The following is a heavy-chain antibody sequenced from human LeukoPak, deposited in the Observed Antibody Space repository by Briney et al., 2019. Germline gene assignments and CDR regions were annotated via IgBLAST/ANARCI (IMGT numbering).Heavy chain of an antibody. CDR3: AKTLDWSYFDY. J-gene: IGHJ4*02. V-gene: IGHV3-33*06. D-gene: IGHD1-1*01. Sequence: GGSLRLSCAASGFTFSSYGMHWVRRAPGKGLEWVAVIWYDGSNKYYADSVKGRFTISRDNSKNTLYLQMNSLRAEDTAVYYCAKTLDWSYFDYRGQGTLVTVSS. CDR1: GFTFSSYG. CDR2: IWYDGSNK.